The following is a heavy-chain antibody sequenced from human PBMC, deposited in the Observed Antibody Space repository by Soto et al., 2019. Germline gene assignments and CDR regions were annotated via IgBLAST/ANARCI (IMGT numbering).Heavy chain of an antibody. Sequence: EVQLLESGGGLVQPGGSLRLSCAASGFTFSSYAMSWVRQAPGKGLEWVSAISGSGGSTYYADSVKGRFTIPRDNSKNTLYLQMNSLRAEDTAVYYCANSRRITIFGGGYYYYMDVWGKGTTVTVSS. V-gene: IGHV3-23*01. D-gene: IGHD3-3*01. J-gene: IGHJ6*03. CDR2: ISGSGGST. CDR3: ANSRRITIFGGGYYYYMDV. CDR1: GFTFSSYA.